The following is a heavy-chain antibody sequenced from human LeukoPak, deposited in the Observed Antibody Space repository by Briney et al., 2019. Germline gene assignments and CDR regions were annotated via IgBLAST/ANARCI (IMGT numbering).Heavy chain of an antibody. CDR2: IYYSGST. V-gene: IGHV4-31*03. J-gene: IGHJ5*02. D-gene: IGHD2-2*01. CDR3: ARVVSSMYQLLWDNWFDP. CDR1: GGSISSGGYY. Sequence: PSQTLSLTCTVSGGSISSGGYYWSWIRQHPGKGLEWIGYIYYSGSTYYNPSLKSRVTISVDTSKNQFSLKLSSVTAADTAVYYCARVVSSMYQLLWDNWFDPWGQGTLVTVSS.